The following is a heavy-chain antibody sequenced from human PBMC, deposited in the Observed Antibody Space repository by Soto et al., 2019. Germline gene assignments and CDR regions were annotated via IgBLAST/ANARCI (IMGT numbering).Heavy chain of an antibody. CDR1: GFTFSNYE. Sequence: EAQLVESGGGLVQPGGSLRLSCAASGFTFSNYEMHCVRQEPGKGLEYVSGISNNGAHTDYAKSVKGRFTISRDNSENTLYLQMGSLRAEDMALYYCARRGYGSRWPNVYMDVWGKGTTVTVSS. CDR3: ARRGYGSRWPNVYMDV. V-gene: IGHV3-64*01. CDR2: ISNNGAHT. J-gene: IGHJ6*03. D-gene: IGHD6-13*01.